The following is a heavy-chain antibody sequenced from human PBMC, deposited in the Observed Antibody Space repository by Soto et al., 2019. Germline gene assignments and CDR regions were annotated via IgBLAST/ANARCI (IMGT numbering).Heavy chain of an antibody. D-gene: IGHD3-10*01. CDR3: ARFRGSYGMDG. CDR2: IMPILGIA. CDR1: GGTFSSYT. J-gene: IGHJ6*02. Sequence: QVQLVQSGAEVKKPGSSVKVSCKASGGTFSSYTISWVRQAPGQGLEWMGRIMPILGIAKYAQKFQCRVTITADKSTSTAYMELSSLRSEDTAVYYCARFRGSYGMDGWGQGTTVTVSS. V-gene: IGHV1-69*02.